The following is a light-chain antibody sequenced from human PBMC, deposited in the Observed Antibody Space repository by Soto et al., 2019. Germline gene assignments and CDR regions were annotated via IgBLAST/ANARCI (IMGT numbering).Light chain of an antibody. J-gene: IGKJ2*01. CDR2: GAS. V-gene: IGKV3-15*01. CDR3: QEYNNWPPYT. Sequence: IVMTQSPATLSVSPGERATLSCRASQTVSSNLAWYQQKPGQAPRLLIYGASTRATGIPARFSGCGSGTEFTLTISSPQSEDFAVYYCQEYNNWPPYTFGQGTKLEIK. CDR1: QTVSSN.